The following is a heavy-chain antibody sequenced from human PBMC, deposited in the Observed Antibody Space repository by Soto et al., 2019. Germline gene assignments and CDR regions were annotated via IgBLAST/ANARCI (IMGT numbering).Heavy chain of an antibody. D-gene: IGHD2-21*02. CDR2: SNPNTGDT. CDR1: GYSFTVYY. V-gene: IGHV1-2*02. CDR3: ARQLAYCAGDCYTEPIDY. Sequence: QAQLVQSGAEVTKPGASVKVSCEASGYSFTVYYIHWVRQAPGQGLEWMGWSNPNTGDTKYAQKFQGTVTMTRDTSITTAYMELSRLRSDDTAVYYCARQLAYCAGDCYTEPIDYWGQGTLVTVSS. J-gene: IGHJ4*02.